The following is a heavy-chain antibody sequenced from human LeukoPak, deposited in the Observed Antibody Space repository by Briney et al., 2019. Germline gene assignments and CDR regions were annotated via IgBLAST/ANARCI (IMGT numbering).Heavy chain of an antibody. V-gene: IGHV4-39*07. CDR1: GGSISSSSYY. CDR3: ARASAYYGSGTLYLVPYHFDY. Sequence: PSETLSLTCTVSGGSISSSSYYWGWIRQPPGKGLEWIGSIYYSGSTYYNPSLKSRVTISVDTSKNQFSLKLSSVTAADTAVYYCARASAYYGSGTLYLVPYHFDYWGQGTLVTVSS. J-gene: IGHJ4*02. D-gene: IGHD3-10*01. CDR2: IYYSGST.